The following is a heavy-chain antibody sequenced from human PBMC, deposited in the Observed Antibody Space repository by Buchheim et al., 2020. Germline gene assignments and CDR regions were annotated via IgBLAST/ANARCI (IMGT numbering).Heavy chain of an antibody. CDR2: LNHSGST. V-gene: IGHV4-34*01. CDR3: ARSVVVVAAARYNWFDP. J-gene: IGHJ5*02. Sequence: QVQLQQWGAGLLKPSETLSLTCAVYGGSFSGYYWSWIRQPPGKGLEWIGELNHSGSTNYNPSLKSRVTISVDTSKNQFYLKLSSVTAADTAVYYCARSVVVVAAARYNWFDPWGQGTL. CDR1: GGSFSGYY. D-gene: IGHD2-15*01.